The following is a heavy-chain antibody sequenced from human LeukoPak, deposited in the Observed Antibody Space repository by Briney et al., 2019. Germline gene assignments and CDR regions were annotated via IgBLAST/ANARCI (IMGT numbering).Heavy chain of an antibody. D-gene: IGHD5-24*01. CDR3: ARHRDGYNFYPWFDP. J-gene: IGHJ5*02. V-gene: IGHV4-59*08. CDR2: INHTGRT. CDR1: GGSISSYY. Sequence: PSETLSLTCTVSGGSISSYYWSWIRQPPGKGLEWIGEINHTGRTNYNPSLKSRVTISVDMSKNQFSLKLSSVTAADTAVYYCARHRDGYNFYPWFDPWGQGTLVTVSS.